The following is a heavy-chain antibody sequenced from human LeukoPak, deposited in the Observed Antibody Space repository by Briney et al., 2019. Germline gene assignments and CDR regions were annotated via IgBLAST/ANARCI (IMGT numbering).Heavy chain of an antibody. D-gene: IGHD5-24*01. J-gene: IGHJ4*02. Sequence: SETLSLTCTVSGGSISSYYWSWIRQPPGKGLEWIGYIYYSGSTNYNPSLKSRVTISVDTSKNQFSLKLSFVTAADTAVYYCARGPRWAGPGDSWGQGTLVTVSS. V-gene: IGHV4-59*01. CDR3: ARGPRWAGPGDS. CDR1: GGSISSYY. CDR2: IYYSGST.